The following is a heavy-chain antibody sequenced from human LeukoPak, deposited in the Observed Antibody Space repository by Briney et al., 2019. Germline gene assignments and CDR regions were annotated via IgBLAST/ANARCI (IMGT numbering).Heavy chain of an antibody. CDR2: ISSSGSTI. CDR1: GFTFSSYE. Sequence: GGSLRLSCAASGFTFSSYEMNWVRQAPGKGLEWVSYISSSGSTIYYADSVKGRFTISRDNAKNSLYLQMNSLRAEDTAVYYCARARERQWLGEYFDYWGQGTLVTVSS. D-gene: IGHD6-19*01. V-gene: IGHV3-48*03. J-gene: IGHJ4*02. CDR3: ARARERQWLGEYFDY.